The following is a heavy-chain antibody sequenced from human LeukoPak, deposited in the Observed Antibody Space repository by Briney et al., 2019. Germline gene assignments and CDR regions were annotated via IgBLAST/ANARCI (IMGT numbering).Heavy chain of an antibody. CDR1: GFTFSSYA. J-gene: IGHJ3*02. Sequence: GSLRLSCAASGFTFSSYAMSWVRQPPGKGLEWIGSIYYSGSTYYNPSLKSRVTISVDTSKNQFSLNLGSGTAADTAVYYCARHSDYDYVGGTYGGEPPFNIWGQGQWSPSLQ. V-gene: IGHV4-39*01. CDR3: ARHSDYDYVGGTYGGEPPFNI. CDR2: IYYSGST. D-gene: IGHD3-16*01.